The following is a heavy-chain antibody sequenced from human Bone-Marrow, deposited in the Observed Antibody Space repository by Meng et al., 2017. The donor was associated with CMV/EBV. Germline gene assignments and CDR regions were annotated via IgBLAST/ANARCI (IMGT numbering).Heavy chain of an antibody. CDR1: GFTFSSYA. Sequence: GESLKISCAASGFTFSSYAMSWVRQAPGKGLEWVSAISGSGGSTYYADSVKGRFTISRDNSKNTLYLQMNSLRAEDTAVYYCARGKSVNGNAAGSWGQGTLVTVSS. V-gene: IGHV3-23*01. J-gene: IGHJ4*02. CDR3: ARGKSVNGNAAGS. CDR2: ISGSGGST. D-gene: IGHD3-10*01.